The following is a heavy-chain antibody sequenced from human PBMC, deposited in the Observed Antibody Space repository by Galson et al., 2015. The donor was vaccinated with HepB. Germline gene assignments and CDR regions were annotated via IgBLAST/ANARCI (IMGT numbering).Heavy chain of an antibody. V-gene: IGHV5-10-1*01. D-gene: IGHD3-10*01. CDR3: EKRVRGRSDAFDI. CDR1: GYSFPSYW. J-gene: IGHJ3*02. CDR2: IDPSDSYT. Sequence: QSGAAVKKPGESLRISCKGSGYSFPSYWISWVRQMPGKGLEWMGRIDPSDSYTNYSPTFQGHVTISADKSISTAYLQWSSLKASDTAMYYCEKRVRGRSDAFDIWGQGTMVTVSS.